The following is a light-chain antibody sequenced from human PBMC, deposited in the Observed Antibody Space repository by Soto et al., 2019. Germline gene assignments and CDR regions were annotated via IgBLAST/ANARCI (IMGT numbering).Light chain of an antibody. CDR1: SSNIGAGYD. CDR3: QSYDSSLSAHV. V-gene: IGLV1-40*01. Sequence: QSVLTQPPSVSGAPGQRVTISCTGSSSNIGAGYDVHWYQQIPGAAPNLLLYATHTPPSGVPDRFSGSKSATSASLAITGLQAEDEADYYCQSYDSSLSAHVFGTGTKVTVL. CDR2: ATH. J-gene: IGLJ1*01.